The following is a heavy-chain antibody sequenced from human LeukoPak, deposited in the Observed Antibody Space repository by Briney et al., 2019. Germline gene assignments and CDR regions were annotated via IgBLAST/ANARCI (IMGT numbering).Heavy chain of an antibody. J-gene: IGHJ6*02. CDR1: GGSISGGSYY. Sequence: PSETLSLTCTVSGGSISGGSYYWSRIRQPAGKGLEWIGRIYTSGSTNYNPSLKSRVTISVDTSKNQFSLKLSSVTAADTAVYYCAREGGLMVRGVLRYGMDVWGQGTTVTVSS. CDR2: IYTSGST. V-gene: IGHV4-61*02. D-gene: IGHD3-10*01. CDR3: AREGGLMVRGVLRYGMDV.